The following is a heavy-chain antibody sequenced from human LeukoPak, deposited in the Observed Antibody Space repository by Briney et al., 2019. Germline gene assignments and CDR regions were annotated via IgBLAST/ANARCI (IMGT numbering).Heavy chain of an antibody. CDR1: GFTFSDYY. CDR3: ARTDSSSWYPNWFGP. J-gene: IGHJ5*02. CDR2: ISSSGSTI. V-gene: IGHV3-11*01. D-gene: IGHD6-13*01. Sequence: GGSQGLSCATSGFTFSDYYMSWIRQAREKGLEWVSYISSSGSTIYYADSVKGRITISRDNAKNSLYLQMNSLRAEDTAVYYCARTDSSSWYPNWFGPWGQGTLVTVSS.